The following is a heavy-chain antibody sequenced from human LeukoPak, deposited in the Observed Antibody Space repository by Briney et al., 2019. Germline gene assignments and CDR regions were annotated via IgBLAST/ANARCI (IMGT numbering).Heavy chain of an antibody. CDR2: INLDGNGR. CDR3: ARDTDDFQGLDI. V-gene: IGHV3-7*01. D-gene: IGHD3-3*01. Sequence: GGALTLSCAASGFTFRSYWWSWVRQAQGKGLEWVANINLDGNGRFYVDSVKGRFTISRDNNKKSVYLQMNSLRAEDTAVYYCARDTDDFQGLDIWGQGTRVTVSS. J-gene: IGHJ3*02. CDR1: GFTFRSYW.